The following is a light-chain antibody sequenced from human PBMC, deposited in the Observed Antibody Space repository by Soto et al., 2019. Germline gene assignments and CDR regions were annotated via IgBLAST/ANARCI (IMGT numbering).Light chain of an antibody. J-gene: IGKJ1*01. CDR1: QSVSSY. V-gene: IGKV3-11*01. Sequence: EIVLTQSPATLSLSPGERATLSCRASQSVSSYLAWYQQKPGQAPRLLIYDASNRATGIPARFSGSGSGTDFTLTISSLEPEDFAVYYCQQYGTPPQTFGQGTKVDIK. CDR3: QQYGTPPQT. CDR2: DAS.